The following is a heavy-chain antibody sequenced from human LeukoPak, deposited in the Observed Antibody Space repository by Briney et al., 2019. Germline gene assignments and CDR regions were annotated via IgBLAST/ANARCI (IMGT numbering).Heavy chain of an antibody. CDR2: MNPNSGNT. V-gene: IGHV1-8*02. Sequence: GASVKVSCKASGYTFNSYGISWVRQATGQGLEWMGWMNPNSGNTGYAQKFQGRVTMTRNTSISTAYMELSSLRSEDTAVYYCARGGRRWLQSPVDFDYWGQGTLVTVSS. J-gene: IGHJ4*02. D-gene: IGHD5-24*01. CDR3: ARGGRRWLQSPVDFDY. CDR1: GYTFNSYG.